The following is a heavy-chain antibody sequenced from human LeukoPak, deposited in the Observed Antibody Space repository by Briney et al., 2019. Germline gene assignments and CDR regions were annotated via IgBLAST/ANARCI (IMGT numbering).Heavy chain of an antibody. D-gene: IGHD1-1*01. CDR1: GDSISSSSYY. CDR3: ARLNPFDWIG. CDR2: IYYSGTT. Sequence: SETLSLTCTVSGDSISSSSYYWGWIRQPPGKGLEWIGSIYYSGTTYYNPSLKSRVTISVDTSKNQFSLKLSSVTAADTAVYYCARLNPFDWIGWGQGTLVTVSS. J-gene: IGHJ4*02. V-gene: IGHV4-39*01.